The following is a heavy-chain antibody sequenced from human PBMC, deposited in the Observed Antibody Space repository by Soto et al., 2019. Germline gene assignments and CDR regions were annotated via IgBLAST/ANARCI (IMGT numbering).Heavy chain of an antibody. CDR3: ARKTRQRGSGSYFDY. Sequence: EVQLVESGGGLVKPGGSLRLSCAASGFTFSSYWMSWVRQAPGKGLEWVANIKQDGSEKYYVDSVKGRFTISRDNAKNSLYLQMNSLRAEDTAVYYCARKTRQRGSGSYFDYWGQGTLVTVSS. CDR2: IKQDGSEK. D-gene: IGHD1-26*01. J-gene: IGHJ4*02. V-gene: IGHV3-7*03. CDR1: GFTFSSYW.